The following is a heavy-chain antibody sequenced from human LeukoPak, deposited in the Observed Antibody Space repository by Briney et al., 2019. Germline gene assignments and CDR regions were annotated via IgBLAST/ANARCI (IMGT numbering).Heavy chain of an antibody. Sequence: PSETLSLTCAIYGGSFSGYYWSWIRQPPGKGLEWIGEINHSGSTNYNPSLKSRVTISVDTSKNQFSLKLSSVTAADTAVYYCAGGIYGDPGSFDYWGQGTLVTVSS. CDR2: INHSGST. J-gene: IGHJ4*02. CDR1: GGSFSGYY. CDR3: AGGIYGDPGSFDY. V-gene: IGHV4-34*01. D-gene: IGHD4-17*01.